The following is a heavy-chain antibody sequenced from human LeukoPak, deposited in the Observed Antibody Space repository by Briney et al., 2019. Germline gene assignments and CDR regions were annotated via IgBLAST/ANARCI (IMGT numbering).Heavy chain of an antibody. V-gene: IGHV4-4*07. D-gene: IGHD1-1*01. CDR2: IYISGNT. CDR1: GGSISSDY. CDR3: ARAKYTTLPSAFDV. Sequence: SETLSLTCTVSGGSISSDYWTWIQQPAGKGLEWIGRIYISGNTYHNPSLKSRVTMSLDTSKNRFSLNLSSVTAADTAVYYCARAKYTTLPSAFDVWGQGTMVTVSS. J-gene: IGHJ3*01.